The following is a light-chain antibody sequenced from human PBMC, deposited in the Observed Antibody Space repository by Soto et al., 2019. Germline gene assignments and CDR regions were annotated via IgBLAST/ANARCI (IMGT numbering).Light chain of an antibody. CDR2: LGS. CDR1: QSLLHSNGYNY. CDR3: MQALQTPWM. V-gene: IGKV2-28*01. Sequence: DIVMTQTPLSLPVTPGEPASISCRSSQSLLHSNGYNYLDWYLQKPGQSPQLLIYLGSNRASGVPDRFSGSGSGTDFTLKISRVEAEDVGVYYCMQALQTPWMFGQGSKVDI. J-gene: IGKJ1*01.